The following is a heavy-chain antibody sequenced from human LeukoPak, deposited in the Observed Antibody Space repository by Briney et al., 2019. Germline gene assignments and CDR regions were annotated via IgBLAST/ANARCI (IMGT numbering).Heavy chain of an antibody. V-gene: IGHV3-21*01. D-gene: IGHD1-1*01. Sequence: PGGSLRLSCAASGFTFSSFSMNWGRQAPGKGLEWVSSISSSSSHIYYADSVRGRFTISRDNAKNSLYLQMNSLRAEDTAVYYCARDGPYKLRSAHFDYWGQGTLVTVSS. CDR3: ARDGPYKLRSAHFDY. CDR1: GFTFSSFS. CDR2: ISSSSSHI. J-gene: IGHJ4*02.